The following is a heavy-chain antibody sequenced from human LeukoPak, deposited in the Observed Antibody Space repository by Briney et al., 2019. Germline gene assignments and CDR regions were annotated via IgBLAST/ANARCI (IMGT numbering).Heavy chain of an antibody. CDR1: GGSISSYY. CDR3: ARRMYYYDSSGYGGYWLNP. Sequence: SETLSLTCTVSGGSISSYYWSWIRQPPGKGLEWIGYIYYSGSTNYNPSLKSRVTISVDTSKNQFSLKLSSVTAADTAVYYCARRMYYYDSSGYGGYWLNPWGQGTLVTVSS. CDR2: IYYSGST. D-gene: IGHD3-22*01. V-gene: IGHV4-59*08. J-gene: IGHJ5*02.